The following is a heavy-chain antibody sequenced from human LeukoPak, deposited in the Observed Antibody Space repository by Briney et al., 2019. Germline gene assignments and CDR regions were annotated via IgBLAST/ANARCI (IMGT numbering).Heavy chain of an antibody. V-gene: IGHV4-30-2*05. CDR3: ARGGEGYNYVY. CDR1: GVSISSGGYS. CDR2: IYHSGST. J-gene: IGHJ4*02. D-gene: IGHD5-24*01. Sequence: SETLSLTCAVSGVSISSGGYSWSWIRQPPGKGLEWIGYIYHSGSTYYNPSLKSRVTISVDTSKNQFSLKLTSVTAADTAVYYCARGGEGYNYVYWGQGTLVTVSS.